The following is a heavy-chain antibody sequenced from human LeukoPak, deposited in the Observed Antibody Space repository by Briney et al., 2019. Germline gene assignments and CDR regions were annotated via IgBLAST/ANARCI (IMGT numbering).Heavy chain of an antibody. J-gene: IGHJ3*02. CDR3: AKAGPSLGMWDIVVVPAALPIDAFDI. Sequence: GGSLRLSCAASGFTVSSNYMSWVRQAPGKGLEWVSAISGSGGSTYYADSVKGRFTISRDNSKNTLYLQMNSLRAEDTAVYYCAKAGPSLGMWDIVVVPAALPIDAFDIWGQGTMVTVSS. D-gene: IGHD2-2*01. CDR1: GFTVSSNY. CDR2: ISGSGGST. V-gene: IGHV3-23*01.